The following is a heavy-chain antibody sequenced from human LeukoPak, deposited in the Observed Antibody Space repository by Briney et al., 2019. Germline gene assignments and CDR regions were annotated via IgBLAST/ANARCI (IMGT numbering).Heavy chain of an antibody. CDR3: AKVRGYSSSWWGATNWFDP. CDR2: ISSSSSYI. V-gene: IGHV3-21*04. J-gene: IGHJ5*02. D-gene: IGHD6-13*01. Sequence: GGSLRLSCAASGFTFSSYSMNWVRQAPGKGLEWVSSISSSSSYIYYADSVKGRFTISRDNAKNSLYLQMNSLRAEDTAVYYCAKVRGYSSSWWGATNWFDPWGQGTLVTVSS. CDR1: GFTFSSYS.